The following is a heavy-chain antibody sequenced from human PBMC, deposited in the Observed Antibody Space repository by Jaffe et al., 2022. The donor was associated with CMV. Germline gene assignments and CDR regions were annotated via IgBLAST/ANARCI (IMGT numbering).Heavy chain of an antibody. CDR3: VRENWGSGYSYQIFDL. V-gene: IGHV4-59*01. D-gene: IGHD5-18*01. J-gene: IGHJ4*02. Sequence: QVQLQESGPGLVKPSETLSLTCTVSGGSTRNYYWSWIRQPPGEGLEWIGYVYYTGSTIYNPSLKSRVSISMDTSKNQLSLKLSSVTAADTAVYYCVRENWGSGYSYQIFDLWGQGTLVTVSS. CDR1: GGSTRNYY. CDR2: VYYTGST.